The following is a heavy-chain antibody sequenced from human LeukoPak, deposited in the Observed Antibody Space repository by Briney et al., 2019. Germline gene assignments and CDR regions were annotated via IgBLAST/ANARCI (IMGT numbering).Heavy chain of an antibody. CDR2: ISGSGGST. V-gene: IGHV3-23*01. D-gene: IGHD3-10*01. J-gene: IGHJ4*02. CDR1: GFTFSSYA. Sequence: GGSLRLSCAASGFTFSSYAMSWVRQAPGKGLEWVSAISGSGGSTYYADSVKGRFTISRDNSKNTLYLQMNSLRAEDTAVYYCASLPSGTTIVDYWGQGTLVTVSS. CDR3: ASLPSGTTIVDY.